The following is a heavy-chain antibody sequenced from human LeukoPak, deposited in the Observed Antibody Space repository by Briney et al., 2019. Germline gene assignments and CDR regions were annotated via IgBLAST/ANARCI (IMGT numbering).Heavy chain of an antibody. CDR3: ARDGFYKAQPHAREFDP. D-gene: IGHD2/OR15-2a*01. CDR2: ISAYNGNT. J-gene: IGHJ5*02. V-gene: IGHV1-18*01. Sequence: ASVKVSCKASGYTFTSYGISWVRQAPGHGLEWMGWISAYNGNTNYAQKLQGRVTMTTDTSTSTAYMELRSLRSDDTAVYYCARDGFYKAQPHAREFDPWGQGTLVTVSS. CDR1: GYTFTSYG.